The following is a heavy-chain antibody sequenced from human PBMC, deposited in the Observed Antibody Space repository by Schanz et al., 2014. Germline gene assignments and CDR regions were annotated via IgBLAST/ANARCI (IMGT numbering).Heavy chain of an antibody. CDR3: ARGHHPHGITVAARGFDP. J-gene: IGHJ5*02. CDR2: ISYSGST. V-gene: IGHV4-31*03. D-gene: IGHD6-19*01. Sequence: QVQLQESGPGLVKPSQTLSLTCTVSGGSVSSGGDYWSWIRQHPGKGLEWIGFISYSGSTYYNPSRKSRDTITVDTSKNQFSLKLRSVTAADTAVYYCARGHHPHGITVAARGFDPWGQGTLVTVSS. CDR1: GGSVSSGGDY.